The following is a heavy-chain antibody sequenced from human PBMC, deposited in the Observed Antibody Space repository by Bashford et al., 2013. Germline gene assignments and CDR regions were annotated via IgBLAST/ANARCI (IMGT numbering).Heavy chain of an antibody. V-gene: IGHV3-53*01. D-gene: IGHD1-26*01. Sequence: VRQAPGGGLEWVSVMYRGGDTYYADSVKGRFTLSRDSSENTMHLQMNSLRAEDTAMYYCATSSIGGTFYYWGQGTLVHRLL. CDR3: ATSSIGGTFYY. J-gene: IGHJ4*02. CDR2: MYRGGDT.